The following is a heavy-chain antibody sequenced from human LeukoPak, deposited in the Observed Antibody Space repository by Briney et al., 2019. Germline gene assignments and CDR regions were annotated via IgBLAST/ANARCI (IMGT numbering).Heavy chain of an antibody. CDR1: GFTVSSNY. J-gene: IGHJ4*02. CDR3: ARALQYGSGYYGIDY. D-gene: IGHD3-22*01. CDR2: IYSGGST. V-gene: IGHV3-53*01. Sequence: GGSLRLSCAASGFTVSSNYMSWVRQAPGKGLEWVSVIYSGGSTYYADSVKGRFTISRDNAKNSLYLQMNSLRAEDTAVYYCARALQYGSGYYGIDYWGQETLVTVSS.